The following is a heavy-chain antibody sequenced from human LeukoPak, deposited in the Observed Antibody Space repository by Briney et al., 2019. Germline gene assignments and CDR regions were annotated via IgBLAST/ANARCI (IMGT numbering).Heavy chain of an antibody. CDR1: GITFSRYG. V-gene: IGHV3-30*02. Sequence: GGSLTLPCVVSGITFSRYGMHWVRQAQGKGLEWVGFIRKDGSIKYYAASVKGRFTMSKDNSKDTLFLQINSLRVEDTAVYYCAKDGRDYFVSGSHYRGVPALDYWGQGTLVTVSS. CDR2: IRKDGSIK. J-gene: IGHJ4*02. D-gene: IGHD3-10*01. CDR3: AKDGRDYFVSGSHYRGVPALDY.